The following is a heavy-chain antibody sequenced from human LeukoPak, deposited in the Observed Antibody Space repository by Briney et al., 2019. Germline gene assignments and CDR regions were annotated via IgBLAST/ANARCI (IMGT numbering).Heavy chain of an antibody. Sequence: SETLSLTCAVCGGSFSGYYWSWIRQPPGKGLEWIGEINHSGSTNYNPSLKSRVTISVDTSKNQFSLKLSSVTAADTAVYYCARSTAVTIFDYWGQGTLVTVSS. V-gene: IGHV4-34*01. D-gene: IGHD4-17*01. CDR3: ARSTAVTIFDY. CDR1: GGSFSGYY. CDR2: INHSGST. J-gene: IGHJ4*02.